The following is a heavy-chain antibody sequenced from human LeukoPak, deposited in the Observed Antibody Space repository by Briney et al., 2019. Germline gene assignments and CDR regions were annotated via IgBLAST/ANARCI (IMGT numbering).Heavy chain of an antibody. Sequence: GGSLRLSCAASGFTFSSYAMHWVRQAPGKGLEWVAVISYDGSNKYYADSVKGRFTISRDNSKNTLYLQMNSLRAEDTAVYYCARDSPPDLFTRIAVAGTGLVDHWGQGTLVTVSS. J-gene: IGHJ4*02. D-gene: IGHD6-19*01. CDR2: ISYDGSNK. V-gene: IGHV3-30*04. CDR3: ARDSPPDLFTRIAVAGTGLVDH. CDR1: GFTFSSYA.